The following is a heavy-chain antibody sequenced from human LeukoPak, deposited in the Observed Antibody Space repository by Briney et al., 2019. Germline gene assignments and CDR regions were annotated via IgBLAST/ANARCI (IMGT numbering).Heavy chain of an antibody. CDR2: ISAYNGNT. CDR1: GYTFTSYG. D-gene: IGHD3-10*01. CDR3: ATEPPTGNFDY. Sequence: ASVKVSCKASGYTFTSYGISWVRQAPGQGLEWMGWISAYNGNTNYAQKFQGRVTMTEDISTDTAYMELSSLRSEDTAVYYCATEPPTGNFDYWGQGTLVTVSS. J-gene: IGHJ4*02. V-gene: IGHV1-18*01.